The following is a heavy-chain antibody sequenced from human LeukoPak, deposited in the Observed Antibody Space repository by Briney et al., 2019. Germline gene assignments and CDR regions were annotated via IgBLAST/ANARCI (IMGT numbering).Heavy chain of an antibody. CDR3: ARGVVVVAATNAFDI. V-gene: IGHV3-21*01. CDR1: GFTVSSNY. CDR2: ISSSSSYI. Sequence: PGGSLRLSCAASGFTVSSNYMSWVRQAPGKGLEWVSSISSSSSYIYYADSVKGRFTISRDNAKNSLYLQMNSLRAEDTAVYYCARGVVVVAATNAFDIWGQGTMVTVSS. D-gene: IGHD2-15*01. J-gene: IGHJ3*02.